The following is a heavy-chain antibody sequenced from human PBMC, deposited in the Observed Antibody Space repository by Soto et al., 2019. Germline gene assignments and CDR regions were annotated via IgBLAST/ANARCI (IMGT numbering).Heavy chain of an antibody. V-gene: IGHV3-11*05. CDR2: ISSSSSYT. J-gene: IGHJ4*02. CDR3: ARDHHRYSGYDYVDY. D-gene: IGHD5-12*01. Sequence: SEESLRLSSAASGVTLSEYYMSWIRQAPGKGLEWVSYISSSSSYTNYADSVKGRFTISRDNAKNSLYLQMNSLRAEDTALYYCARDHHRYSGYDYVDYWGQGT. CDR1: GVTLSEYY.